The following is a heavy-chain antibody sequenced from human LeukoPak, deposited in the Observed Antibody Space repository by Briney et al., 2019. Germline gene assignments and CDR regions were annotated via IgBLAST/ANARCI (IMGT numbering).Heavy chain of an antibody. V-gene: IGHV1-46*01. CDR1: GYTFTGYY. J-gene: IGHJ4*02. CDR3: ARAPPDSGSSTLFDY. Sequence: ASVKVSCKASGYTFTGYYMHWVRQAPGQGLEWMGIINPSGGSTSYAQKFQGRVTMTRDTSTSTVYMELSSLRSEDTAVYYCARAPPDSGSSTLFDYWGQGTLVTVSS. CDR2: INPSGGST. D-gene: IGHD1-26*01.